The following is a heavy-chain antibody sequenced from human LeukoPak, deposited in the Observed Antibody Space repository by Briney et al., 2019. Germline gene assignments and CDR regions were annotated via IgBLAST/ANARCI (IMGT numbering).Heavy chain of an antibody. D-gene: IGHD2-2*01. CDR2: ISAYNGNT. CDR3: ARAPEAIVVVPAAMPAYWYFDL. CDR1: GYTFTSYG. J-gene: IGHJ2*01. Sequence: ASVKVSCKSSGYTFTSYGISWVRQAPGQGLEWMGWISAYNGNTNYAQKLQGRVTMTTDTSTSTAYMELRSLRSDDTAAYYCARAPEAIVVVPAAMPAYWYFDLWGRGTLVTVSS. V-gene: IGHV1-18*01.